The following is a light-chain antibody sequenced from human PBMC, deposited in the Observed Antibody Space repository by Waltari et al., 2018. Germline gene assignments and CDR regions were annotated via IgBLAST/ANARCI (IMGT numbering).Light chain of an antibody. CDR1: QDISSW. CDR3: QQANSFPIT. V-gene: IGKV1-12*01. J-gene: IGKJ5*01. CDR2: DGY. Sequence: DIQMTQSPSSVPASVGDGVTITCRASQDISSWLAWYQQKPGKAPNLLIYDGYSLQSGVPSRFSGSGSGTVFTLTISSLQPEDFATYYCQQANSFPITFGQGTRLEIK.